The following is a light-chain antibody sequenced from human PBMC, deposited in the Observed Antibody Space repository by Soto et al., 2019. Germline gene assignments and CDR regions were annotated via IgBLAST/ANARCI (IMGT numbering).Light chain of an antibody. CDR3: QQFSSYPLT. CDR2: EES. V-gene: IGKV3-20*01. CDR1: QTVRKHY. Sequence: LLTQSPGPLSLSPGDRATLSCRDSQTVRKHYLAWYKQKPGKAPRLLIYEESSRDTGIPDMVSGGGSGTDLNLTISRLQPEDFAVDYCQQFSSYPLTFGGGTKVDIK. J-gene: IGKJ4*01.